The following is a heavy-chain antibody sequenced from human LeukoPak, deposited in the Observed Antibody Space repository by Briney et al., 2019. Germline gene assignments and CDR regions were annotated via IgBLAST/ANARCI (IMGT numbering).Heavy chain of an antibody. CDR1: GGSISSYY. V-gene: IGHV4-59*08. CDR3: ARHAWRFGQFDP. CDR2: IYYSGST. J-gene: IGHJ5*02. D-gene: IGHD3-10*01. Sequence: PSETLSLTCTVSGGSISSYYWSWIRQPPGKGLEWIGYIYYSGSTNYNPSLKSRVTISVDTSKNQFSLKLSSVTAADTAVYYCARHAWRFGQFDPWGQGTLVTVSS.